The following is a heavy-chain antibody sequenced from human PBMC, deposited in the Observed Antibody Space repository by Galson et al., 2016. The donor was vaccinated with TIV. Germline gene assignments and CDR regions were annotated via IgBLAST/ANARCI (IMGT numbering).Heavy chain of an antibody. CDR1: GAPIRDGDSF. CDR2: IYYSGRT. CDR3: ARKAGYYYYAMDV. J-gene: IGHJ6*02. Sequence: LTCTVSGAPIRDGDSFWSWIRQSPGKGLEWIGYIYYSGRTFYNPSLKSRITISVDTSKSQFSVKLTSVTAADTAVYYCARKAGYYYYAMDVWGQGTTVTVSS. V-gene: IGHV4-30-4*01.